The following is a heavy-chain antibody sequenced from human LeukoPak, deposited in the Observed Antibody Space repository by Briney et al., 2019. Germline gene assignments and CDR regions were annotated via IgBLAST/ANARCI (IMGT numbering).Heavy chain of an antibody. CDR1: GYTFTSYY. V-gene: IGHV1-46*01. CDR3: ARTVVVVVRANRFHYYYHMDV. J-gene: IGHJ6*03. CDR2: INPSGGST. D-gene: IGHD2-15*01. Sequence: GASVKVSCKASGYTFTSYYMHWVRQAPGQGLEWMGIINPSGGSTTYAQKFQGRVTMTRDTSTSTVYMELSSLRSEDTAVYYCARTVVVVVRANRFHYYYHMDVWGKGTTVSVSS.